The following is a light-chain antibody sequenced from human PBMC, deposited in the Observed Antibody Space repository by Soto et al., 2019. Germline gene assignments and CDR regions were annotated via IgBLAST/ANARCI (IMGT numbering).Light chain of an antibody. J-gene: IGKJ1*01. V-gene: IGKV1-5*01. CDR2: DAS. CDR1: QSISSW. Sequence: DIPMTQSPSTLSASVGDRVTITCRASQSISSWLAWYQQKPGKAPKLLIYDASSLESGVPSRFSGSGSGTEFTLTISSLQPDDFASYYCQQYYGTFGQGTKVEIK. CDR3: QQYYGT.